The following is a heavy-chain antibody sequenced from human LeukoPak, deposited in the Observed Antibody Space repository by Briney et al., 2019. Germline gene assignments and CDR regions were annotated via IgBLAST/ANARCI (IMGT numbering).Heavy chain of an antibody. CDR2: ISAYNGNT. D-gene: IGHD6-19*01. J-gene: IGHJ4*02. CDR3: ARDGGITVAADDY. CDR1: GYTFTNYG. V-gene: IGHV1-18*01. Sequence: GASVKVSCKASGYTFTNYGFSWVRQAPGHGLEWMGWISAYNGNTNYAQELQGRVTMITDTSTSTAYMELRSLRFDDTAVYYCARDGGITVAADDYWGQGTLVTVSS.